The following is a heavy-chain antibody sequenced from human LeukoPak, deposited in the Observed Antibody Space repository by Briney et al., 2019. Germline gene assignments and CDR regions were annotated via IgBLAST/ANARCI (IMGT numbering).Heavy chain of an antibody. CDR2: FYPDDSDT. V-gene: IGHV5-51*01. CDR3: ARPNITSYYDSRGYDAFDV. J-gene: IGHJ3*01. D-gene: IGHD3-22*01. Sequence: GESLKISCKGSGYRFNAYWIAWVRQMPGKGLEWMGIFYPDDSDTRHSPSFQGQVTISADKSVRTAYLQWSSLKASDTAMYYCARPNITSYYDSRGYDAFDVWGQGTMVTVSS. CDR1: GYRFNAYW.